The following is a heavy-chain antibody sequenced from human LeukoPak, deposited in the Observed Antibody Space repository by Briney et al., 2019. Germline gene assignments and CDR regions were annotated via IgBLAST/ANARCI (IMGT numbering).Heavy chain of an antibody. CDR2: ISYDGNNK. V-gene: IGHV3-30*18. J-gene: IGHJ4*02. CDR1: GFTFSSYD. CDR3: AKRNGF. Sequence: GGSLRLSCAASGFTFSSYDMHWVRQAPGKGLEWVAIISYDGNNKYYGDSVKGRFTISRDNSKNTLYLQMNSLRVGDTAVYYCAKRNGFWGQGTLVTVSS. D-gene: IGHD1-1*01.